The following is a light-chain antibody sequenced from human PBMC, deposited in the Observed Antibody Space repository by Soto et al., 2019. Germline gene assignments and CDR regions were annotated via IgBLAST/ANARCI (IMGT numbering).Light chain of an antibody. CDR2: DAS. Sequence: DIQMTQSPSSLSASVGDRVTITCQASQDISNYLNWYQQKPGKAPKLLIYDASNLETGVPSRFSGSGSGTDFTFTISSLQTEDIAKYYCQQYDNLLALTFGGGTKVQIK. CDR1: QDISNY. V-gene: IGKV1-33*01. J-gene: IGKJ4*01. CDR3: QQYDNLLALT.